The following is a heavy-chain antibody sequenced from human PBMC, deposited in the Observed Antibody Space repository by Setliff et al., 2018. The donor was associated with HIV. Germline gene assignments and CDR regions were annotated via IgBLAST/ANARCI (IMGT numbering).Heavy chain of an antibody. J-gene: IGHJ3*02. V-gene: IGHV4-39*07. D-gene: IGHD3-22*01. CDR3: ARDSDDSGFWDAFNI. CDR2: IYNSGST. CDR1: GGSISSSSYY. Sequence: PSETLSLTCTVSGGSISSSSYYWGWLRQPPGKGLEWIGNIYNSGSTYYNPSLKSRVTISVDTSKNHFSLRLTSMTAADTAVYYCARDSDDSGFWDAFNIWGQGTMVTVSS.